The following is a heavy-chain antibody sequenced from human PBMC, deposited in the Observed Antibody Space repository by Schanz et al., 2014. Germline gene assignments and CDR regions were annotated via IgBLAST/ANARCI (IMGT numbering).Heavy chain of an antibody. Sequence: QLQESGPGLVKPSETLSLTCTVSGGSISNYYWSWIRQPPGKGLEWIGYIYYSGSTNYNPSLKSRVTISVDTSKNQFSLKLSSVTAADTAVYYCARAEINSGYARYYYGMDVWGQGTTVTVSS. CDR1: GGSISNYY. V-gene: IGHV4-59*01. CDR2: IYYSGST. D-gene: IGHD5-12*01. J-gene: IGHJ6*02. CDR3: ARAEINSGYARYYYGMDV.